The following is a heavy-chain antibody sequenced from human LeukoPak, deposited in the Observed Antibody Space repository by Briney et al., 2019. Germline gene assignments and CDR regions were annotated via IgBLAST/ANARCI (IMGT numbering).Heavy chain of an antibody. CDR1: GFTFSSYA. CDR2: ISGSGGST. J-gene: IGHJ6*02. CDR3: AKSRSRYCSSSYYYYGMDV. V-gene: IGHV3-23*01. Sequence: GGSLRLFCAASGFTFSSYAMSWVRQAPGKGLEWVSAISGSGGSTYYADSVKGRFTISRDNSKNTLYLQMNSLRAEDTAVYYCAKSRSRYCSSSYYYYGMDVWGQGTTVTVSS. D-gene: IGHD2-2*01.